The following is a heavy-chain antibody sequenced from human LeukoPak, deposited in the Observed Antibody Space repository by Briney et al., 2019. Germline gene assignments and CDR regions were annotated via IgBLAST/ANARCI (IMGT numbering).Heavy chain of an antibody. D-gene: IGHD1-26*01. CDR2: ISSTSSTI. CDR3: ALETLVSFAVSGGLVP. J-gene: IGHJ5*02. V-gene: IGHV3-48*01. CDR1: GFTLSTLN. Sequence: HPGGSLRLSCAISGFTLSTLNRQWVRQAPGKGLEWVSYISSTSSTIYYADSVKGRFTISRDNAKNSLYLQMNSLRAEDTAVYYSALETLVSFAVSGGLVPWGEGTLVTVSS.